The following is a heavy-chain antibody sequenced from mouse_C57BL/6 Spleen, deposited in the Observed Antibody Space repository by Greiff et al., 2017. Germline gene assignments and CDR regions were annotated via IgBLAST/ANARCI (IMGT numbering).Heavy chain of an antibody. CDR2: IDPSDSST. Sequence: QVQLQQPGAELVKPGASVKLSCKASGYTFTSYWMQWVKQRPGQGLEWIGEIDPSDSSTNYNQKFKGKATLTVDTSSSTAYMQLSSLTSEDSAVYYCARGTLYAMDYWGQGTSVTVSS. CDR3: ARGTLYAMDY. V-gene: IGHV1-50*01. CDR1: GYTFTSYW. J-gene: IGHJ4*01.